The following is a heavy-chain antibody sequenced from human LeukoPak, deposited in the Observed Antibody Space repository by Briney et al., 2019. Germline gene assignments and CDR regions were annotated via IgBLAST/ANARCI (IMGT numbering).Heavy chain of an antibody. J-gene: IGHJ1*01. Sequence: PGGSLRLSCAASGFTFSSYSMNWVRQAPGKGLEWVSYISSSSDTIYYADSVKGRFTISRDNAKNSLYLQMNSLRAEDTAVYYCARPFRREMTTTQHWGQGTLVTVSS. V-gene: IGHV3-48*01. CDR1: GFTFSSYS. D-gene: IGHD4-11*01. CDR3: ARPFRREMTTTQH. CDR2: ISSSSDTI.